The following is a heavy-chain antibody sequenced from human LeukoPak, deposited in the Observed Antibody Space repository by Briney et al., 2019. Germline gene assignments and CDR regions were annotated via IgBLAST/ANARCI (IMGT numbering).Heavy chain of an antibody. J-gene: IGHJ4*02. CDR1: GFTFSRYW. D-gene: IGHD3-22*01. V-gene: IGHV3-7*03. CDR3: ARDKGDYDTSGSLFVF. CDR2: IKQDGSET. Sequence: PGGSLRLSCAASGFTFSRYWMSWARQAPRKGLEWVANIKQDGSETYYVDSVKDRFTISRDNAKNSLYLQMNSLRAEDTAVYYCARDKGDYDTSGSLFVFGGQGTLVTVSS.